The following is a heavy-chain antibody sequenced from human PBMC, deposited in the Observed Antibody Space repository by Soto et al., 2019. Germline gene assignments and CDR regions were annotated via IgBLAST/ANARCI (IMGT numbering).Heavy chain of an antibody. J-gene: IGHJ6*02. D-gene: IGHD6-13*01. CDR2: INPSGGST. Sequence: ASVKVSCKASGYTFTSYYIHWVRQAPGQGLEWMGIINPSGGSTSYAQKFQGRVTMTRDTSTSTVYMELSSLRSEDTAVYYCARNPHSSSWPHYMDVWGQGTTVTVSS. V-gene: IGHV1-46*01. CDR3: ARNPHSSSWPHYMDV. CDR1: GYTFTSYY.